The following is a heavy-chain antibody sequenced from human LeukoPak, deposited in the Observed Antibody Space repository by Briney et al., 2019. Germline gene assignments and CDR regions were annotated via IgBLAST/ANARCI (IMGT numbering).Heavy chain of an antibody. V-gene: IGHV4-4*07. D-gene: IGHD4-17*01. CDR3: ARVGTVTTRLYFDY. Sequence: PSETLSLTCTVSGGSISSYYWSWIRQPAGKGLEWIGRIYTSGSTKYNSSLKSRVTMSVDTSKNQFSLKLSSVTAADTAVYYCARVGTVTTRLYFDYWGQGTLVTVSS. CDR2: IYTSGST. CDR1: GGSISSYY. J-gene: IGHJ4*02.